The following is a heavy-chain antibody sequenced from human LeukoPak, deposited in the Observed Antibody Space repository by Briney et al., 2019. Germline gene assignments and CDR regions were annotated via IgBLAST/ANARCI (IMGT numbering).Heavy chain of an antibody. CDR2: INPNSGGT. CDR3: ARGLSSSLAPDNWFDP. Sequence: ASVKVSCKASGYTFTGYYMHWVRQAPGQGLEWMGRINPNSGGTNYAQKFQGRVTMTRDTSISTAYMELSRLRSDDTAVYYCARGLSSSLAPDNWFDPWGQGTRVTVSS. D-gene: IGHD6-6*01. CDR1: GYTFTGYY. V-gene: IGHV1-2*06. J-gene: IGHJ5*02.